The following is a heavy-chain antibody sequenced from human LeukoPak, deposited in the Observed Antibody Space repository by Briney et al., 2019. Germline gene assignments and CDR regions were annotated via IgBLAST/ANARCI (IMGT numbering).Heavy chain of an antibody. CDR2: ISGSGGSK. V-gene: IGHV3-23*01. CDR3: GKALRGSSWYEDWDY. D-gene: IGHD6-13*01. CDR1: GFTFSSYA. J-gene: IGHJ4*02. Sequence: GGSLRLSCGASGFTFSSYAMSWVRQAPGKGLEWVAAISGSGGSKYYADSMKGRFTISRDNSKHTRYLQMNGLRAENAAVYYFGKALRGSSWYEDWDYWGEGRMVTV.